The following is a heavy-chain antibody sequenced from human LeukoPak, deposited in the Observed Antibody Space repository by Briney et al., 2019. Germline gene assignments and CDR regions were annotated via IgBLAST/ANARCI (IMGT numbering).Heavy chain of an antibody. Sequence: GGSPRLSCAASGFTFSRYDMHWVRQITGKGLEWLSNSGTVGDTYYPDSVKGRFTTSRENAKNSVYLQMDSLRVGDTAVYYCARAKPWPNHDVFDMWRQGTLVIVSS. V-gene: IGHV3-13*01. J-gene: IGHJ3*02. CDR3: ARAKPWPNHDVFDM. CDR2: SGTVGDT. CDR1: GFTFSRYD. D-gene: IGHD6-19*01.